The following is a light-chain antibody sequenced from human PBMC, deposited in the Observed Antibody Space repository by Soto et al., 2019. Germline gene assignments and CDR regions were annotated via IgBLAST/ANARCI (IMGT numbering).Light chain of an antibody. CDR2: GAS. J-gene: IGKJ1*01. CDR1: QSVSRN. V-gene: IGKV3-15*01. Sequence: EIVMTHSPATLSVSRGERATLSCWASQSVSRNLAWYQQKPGQAPTLLLYGASTRTTGIPARFSVGGSGTDFTLTIDSLQSVYFSVYDGQRYNRWPRTFRKGTKVDIK. CDR3: QRYNRWPRT.